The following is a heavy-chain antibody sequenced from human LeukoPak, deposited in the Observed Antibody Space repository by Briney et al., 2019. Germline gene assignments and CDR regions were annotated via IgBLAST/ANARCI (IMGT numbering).Heavy chain of an antibody. J-gene: IGHJ4*02. D-gene: IGHD2-15*01. CDR3: AKDQLNRFCSGGSCSITHDY. V-gene: IGHV3-30*18. CDR2: ISYDGSNK. CDR1: GFTFSSYG. Sequence: GRSLRLSCAAPGFTFSSYGMHWVRQAPGKGLEWVAVISYDGSNKYYADSVKGRFTISRDNSKNTLYLQMNSLRAEDTAVYYCAKDQLNRFCSGGSCSITHDYWGQGTLVTVSS.